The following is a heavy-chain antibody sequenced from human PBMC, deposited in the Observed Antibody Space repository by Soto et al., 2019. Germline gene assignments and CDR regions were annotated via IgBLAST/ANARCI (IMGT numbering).Heavy chain of an antibody. CDR3: AKGTYYYGPAPYYFDY. CDR1: GFTFSSYA. D-gene: IGHD3-10*01. J-gene: IGHJ4*02. V-gene: IGHV3-23*01. Sequence: GGSLRLSCAASGFTFSSYAMSWVRQAPGKGLEWVSGISDSGGSTYYADSVKGRFTISRDNSKNTLYLQMNSLRAEDTAVYYCAKGTYYYGPAPYYFDYWGQGTLVTVSS. CDR2: ISDSGGST.